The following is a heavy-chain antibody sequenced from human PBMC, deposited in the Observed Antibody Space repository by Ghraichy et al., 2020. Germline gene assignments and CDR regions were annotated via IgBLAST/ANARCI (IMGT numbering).Heavy chain of an antibody. D-gene: IGHD3-3*01. CDR3: WGGLRFLEWELKKQNWYFDL. Sequence: SQTLSLTCTVSGGSISSSSYYWGWIRQPPGKGLEWIGSIYYSGSTYYNPSLKSRVTISVDTSKNQFSLKLSSVTAADTAVYYAWGGLRFLEWELKKQNWYFDLWGRGTLVTVSS. CDR1: GGSISSSSYY. V-gene: IGHV4-39*01. CDR2: IYYSGST. J-gene: IGHJ2*01.